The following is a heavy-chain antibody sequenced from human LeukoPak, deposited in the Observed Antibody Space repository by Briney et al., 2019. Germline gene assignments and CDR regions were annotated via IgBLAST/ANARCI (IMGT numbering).Heavy chain of an antibody. D-gene: IGHD2-15*01. Sequence: SETLSLTCAVYGGSSSGYYWSWIRQPPGKGLEWIGEINHSGSTNYNPSLKSRVTISVDTSKNQFSLKLSSVTAADTAVYYCARALRGCSGGSCRKNWFDPRGQGTLVTVSS. V-gene: IGHV4-34*01. J-gene: IGHJ5*02. CDR2: INHSGST. CDR3: ARALRGCSGGSCRKNWFDP. CDR1: GGSSSGYY.